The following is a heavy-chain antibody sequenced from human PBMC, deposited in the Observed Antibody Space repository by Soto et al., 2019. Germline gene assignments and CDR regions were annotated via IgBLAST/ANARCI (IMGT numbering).Heavy chain of an antibody. D-gene: IGHD2-15*01. CDR1: GFAFNIYW. V-gene: IGHV3-74*01. Sequence: GGSLRLSCAASGFAFNIYWMHWVRQAPGKGLVWVSRINSDGSSTTYADSVKGRFTISRDNAKNTLYLQMNSLRAEDTAVYYCARDQTYTPDYWGQGTLVTVSS. J-gene: IGHJ4*02. CDR2: INSDGSST. CDR3: ARDQTYTPDY.